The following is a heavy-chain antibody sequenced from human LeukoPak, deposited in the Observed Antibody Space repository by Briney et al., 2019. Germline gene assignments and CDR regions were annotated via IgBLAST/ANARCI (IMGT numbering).Heavy chain of an antibody. Sequence: GASVKVSCKASGYTFTGYYMHWVRQAPGQGLEWMGWINPNSGGTNYAQKFQGRVTMTRDTSISTAYMELSRLRSDDTAAYYCARDLLPDYGDHIADYWGQGTLVTVSS. V-gene: IGHV1-2*02. CDR1: GYTFTGYY. J-gene: IGHJ4*02. D-gene: IGHD4-17*01. CDR3: ARDLLPDYGDHIADY. CDR2: INPNSGGT.